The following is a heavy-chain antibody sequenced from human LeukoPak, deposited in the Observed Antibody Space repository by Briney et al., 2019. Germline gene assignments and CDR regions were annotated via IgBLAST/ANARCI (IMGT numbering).Heavy chain of an antibody. CDR1: GFTFSSYA. J-gene: IGHJ6*02. CDR2: ISGSGGST. V-gene: IGHV3-23*01. CDR3: AKDPAYYYYGMDV. Sequence: QPGGSLRLSCAASGFTFSSYAMSWVRQAPGKGLEWVSAISGSGGSTYYADSVKGRFAISRDNSKNTLYLQMNSLRAEDTGVYYCAKDPAYYYYGMDVWGQGTTVTVSS.